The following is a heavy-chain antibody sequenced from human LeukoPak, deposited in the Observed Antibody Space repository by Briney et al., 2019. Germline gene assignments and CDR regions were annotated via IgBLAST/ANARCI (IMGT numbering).Heavy chain of an antibody. D-gene: IGHD3-3*01. V-gene: IGHV3-64*01. CDR2: ISSNGGST. CDR3: ARGPTYYDFWSGFYYYMDV. Sequence: GGSLRLSCAASGFTFSSYAMHWVRQAPGKGLEYVSAISSNGGSTYYANPVKGRFTISRDNSKNTLYLQMGSLRAEDMAVYYCARGPTYYDFWSGFYYYMDVWGKGTTVTVSS. CDR1: GFTFSSYA. J-gene: IGHJ6*03.